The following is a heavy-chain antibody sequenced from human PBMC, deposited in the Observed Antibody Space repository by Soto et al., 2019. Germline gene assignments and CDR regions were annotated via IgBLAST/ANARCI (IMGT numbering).Heavy chain of an antibody. CDR3: TRQAYCISTSCDY. CDR1: GFTFSSYA. Sequence: GGSLRLSCAASGFTFSSYAMSWVRQASGKGLEWVGRIRSKANSYATAYAASVKGRFTISRDDSKNTAYLQMNSLKTDDMAVYYCTRQAYCISTSCDYWGQGTLVTVSS. D-gene: IGHD2-2*01. J-gene: IGHJ4*02. CDR2: IRSKANSYAT. V-gene: IGHV3-73*01.